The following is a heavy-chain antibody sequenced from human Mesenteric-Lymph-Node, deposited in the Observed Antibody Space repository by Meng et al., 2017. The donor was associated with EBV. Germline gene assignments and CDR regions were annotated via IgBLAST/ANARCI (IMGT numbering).Heavy chain of an antibody. CDR2: ISYSGST. D-gene: IGHD4-17*01. CDR1: GGSVRSGSYY. CDR3: ARDNGDYVSDP. V-gene: IGHV4-61*01. Sequence: QLLLQGSGSGLVKPAQTLSLTCIVSGGSVRSGSYYWNWIRQPPGKGLEWIGYISYSGSTKYNPSLKSRVTILVDTSKNQFSLKLSSVTAADTAVYYCARDNGDYVSDPWGQGTLVTVSS. J-gene: IGHJ5*02.